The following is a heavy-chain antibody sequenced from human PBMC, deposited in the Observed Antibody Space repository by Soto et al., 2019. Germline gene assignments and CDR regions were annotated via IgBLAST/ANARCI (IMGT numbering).Heavy chain of an antibody. CDR3: ARGGGSYSYWYFDL. V-gene: IGHV4-59*01. D-gene: IGHD1-26*01. CDR1: GGSISSYY. CDR2: IYYSGST. Sequence: QVQLQESGPGLVKPSETLSLTCTVSGGSISSYYWSWIRQPPGKGLEWIGYIYYSGSTNYNPSLKSRVTKSVDTSKNQFSLKLSSVTAADTAVYYCARGGGSYSYWYFDLWGRGTLVTVSS. J-gene: IGHJ2*01.